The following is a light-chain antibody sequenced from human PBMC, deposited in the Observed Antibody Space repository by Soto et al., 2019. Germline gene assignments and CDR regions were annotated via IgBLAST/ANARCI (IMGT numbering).Light chain of an antibody. V-gene: IGKV3-15*01. CDR2: RAS. J-gene: IGKJ1*01. CDR1: HYIYSN. CDR3: RQYHNLWT. Sequence: EIVMTQSPATLSVSPGERATLSCTASHYIYSNVAWFQQRPGQAPRLLIYRASTRATGIPARFTGSGSGTEFTLTITSLQSEDFALYYCRQYHNLWTFGQGTKVDIK.